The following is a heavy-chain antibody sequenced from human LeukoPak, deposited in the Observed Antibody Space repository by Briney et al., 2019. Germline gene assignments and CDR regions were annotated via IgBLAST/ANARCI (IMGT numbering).Heavy chain of an antibody. CDR1: GGSIRSYY. J-gene: IGHJ4*02. CDR3: ARQTPYSSGWSNDY. V-gene: IGHV4-59*01. CDR2: IYYSGST. D-gene: IGHD6-19*01. Sequence: SETLSLTCTVSGGSIRSYYWSWIRQPPGKGLEWIGYIYYSGSTNYNPSLKSRVTISVDTSKNQFSLKLNSVTAAGTAVYYCARQTPYSSGWSNDYWGQGTLVTVSS.